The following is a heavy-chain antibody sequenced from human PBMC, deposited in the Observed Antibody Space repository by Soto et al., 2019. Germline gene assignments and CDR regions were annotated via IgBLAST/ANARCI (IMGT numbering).Heavy chain of an antibody. CDR1: GYTFTDYF. CDR2: INPKSRGT. CDR3: ARVTLRAGNWFDP. Sequence: ASVKVSCKASGYTFTDYFIHWVRQAPGQGFEWMGWINPKSRGTTYAQKFQGRVTMTRDTSNTTAYMELRGLRSDDTAIYYCARVTLRAGNWFDPWGQGTLVTVSS. V-gene: IGHV1-2*02. J-gene: IGHJ5*02.